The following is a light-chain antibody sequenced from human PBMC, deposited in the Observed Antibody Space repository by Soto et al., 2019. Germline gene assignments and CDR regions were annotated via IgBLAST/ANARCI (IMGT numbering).Light chain of an antibody. CDR1: SSYVGSYNL. V-gene: IGLV2-23*02. J-gene: IGLJ1*01. Sequence: QSALTQPASVSGSPGQSITISCTGTSSYVGSYNLVSWYQQHPGKAPKLLIYEVTNRPSGVSTRFSGSKSGYTASLTISGLQADDEADYYCCSFAGFGTYVXGTGTRSPS. CDR2: EVT. CDR3: CSFAGFGTYV.